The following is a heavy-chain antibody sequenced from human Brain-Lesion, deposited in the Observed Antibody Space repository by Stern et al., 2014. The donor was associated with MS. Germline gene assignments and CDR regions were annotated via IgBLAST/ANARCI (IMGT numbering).Heavy chain of an antibody. J-gene: IGHJ5*02. CDR1: GGSISSSGYY. D-gene: IGHD1-26*01. CDR2: IPDSGST. Sequence: QVQLVQSGPGLVKPSQTLSLTCTVSGGSISSSGYYWSWIRQPADKGLEWIGRIPDSGSTYSNPPLQSRVTISMDPAKNQFSLKLTSVTAADTAVYYCATTRWDLFTWNWFDPWGQGTLVTVSS. V-gene: IGHV4-61*02. CDR3: ATTRWDLFTWNWFDP.